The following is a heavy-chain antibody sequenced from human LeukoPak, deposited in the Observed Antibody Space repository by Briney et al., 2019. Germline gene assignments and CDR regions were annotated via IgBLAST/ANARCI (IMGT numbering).Heavy chain of an antibody. Sequence: RASVKVSCKAPGYTFTSYGISWVRQAPGQGLEWMGWISAYNGNTNYAQKLQGRVTMTTDTSTSTAYMELSSLRSEDMAVYYCARRRPMAGLDAFDIWGQGTMVTVSS. CDR2: ISAYNGNT. D-gene: IGHD6-19*01. CDR1: GYTFTSYG. V-gene: IGHV1-18*03. CDR3: ARRRPMAGLDAFDI. J-gene: IGHJ3*02.